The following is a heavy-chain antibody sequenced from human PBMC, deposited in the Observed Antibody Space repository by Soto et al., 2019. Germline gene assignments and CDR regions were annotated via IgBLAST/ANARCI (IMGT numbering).Heavy chain of an antibody. Sequence: QVQLVQSGAEVKKPGSSVKVSCKASGGTFSSYAISWVRQAPGQGLEWMGGIIPIFGTANYAQKFQGRVTITADESTSTAYMELSSLRSEDTAVYYCARGFPLKYYDSSGYYYRIDYWGQGTLVTVSS. CDR1: GGTFSSYA. CDR2: IIPIFGTA. V-gene: IGHV1-69*01. J-gene: IGHJ4*02. CDR3: ARGFPLKYYDSSGYYYRIDY. D-gene: IGHD3-22*01.